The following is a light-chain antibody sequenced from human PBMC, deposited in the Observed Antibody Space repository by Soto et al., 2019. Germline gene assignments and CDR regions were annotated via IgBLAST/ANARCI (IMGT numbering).Light chain of an antibody. CDR1: QGIGTD. V-gene: IGKV1-6*01. Sequence: AIQLTQSPSSLSASVGDSISITCRASQGIGTDLGWYQQKPGKAPKLLIYAASKLHTGVPSNFSGSRSGTDFTLTSSNLQPDDFATYYCLQNYNFPWTFGQGTKVEIK. CDR2: AAS. J-gene: IGKJ1*01. CDR3: LQNYNFPWT.